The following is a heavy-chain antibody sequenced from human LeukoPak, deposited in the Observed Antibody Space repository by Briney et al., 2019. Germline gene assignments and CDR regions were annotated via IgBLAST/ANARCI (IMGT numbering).Heavy chain of an antibody. CDR3: AKDRARIVGTIKYYHYGLDV. D-gene: IGHD1-26*01. CDR1: GFTFSSYA. Sequence: GSLRLSCAASGFTFSSYAMNWVRQAPGKGLEWVSAISGSGDTTYYADSVTGRFTISRDISSYTLYLQLNSLRAEDTAVYYCAKDRARIVGTIKYYHYGLDVWGQGTTVTVSS. CDR2: ISGSGDTT. V-gene: IGHV3-23*01. J-gene: IGHJ6*02.